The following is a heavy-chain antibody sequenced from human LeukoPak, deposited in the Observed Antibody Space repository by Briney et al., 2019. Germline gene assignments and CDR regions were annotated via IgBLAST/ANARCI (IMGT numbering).Heavy chain of an antibody. Sequence: GESLKISCKGSGYSFTSYWIGWVRQMPGKGLEWMGITYPGDSDTRYSPSFQGQVTISADKSISTAYLQWSSLKASDTAMYYCARHAIEEYYYDSSGYIDYWGQGTLVTVSS. CDR3: ARHAIEEYYYDSSGYIDY. V-gene: IGHV5-51*01. D-gene: IGHD3-22*01. CDR2: TYPGDSDT. CDR1: GYSFTSYW. J-gene: IGHJ4*02.